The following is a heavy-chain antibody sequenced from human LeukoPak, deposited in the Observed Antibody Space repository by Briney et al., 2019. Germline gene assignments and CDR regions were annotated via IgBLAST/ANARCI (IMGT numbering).Heavy chain of an antibody. D-gene: IGHD6-19*01. CDR1: GFMFSSDA. CDR3: ARGSQWLDSWFDC. Sequence: GGSLRLSCAASGFMFSSDAMHWVRQAPGKGLEWVAVISYDGSNKYYPDSEKGRITISRDNSKNMLYLQMNSLRTEDTAVYYCARGSQWLDSWFDCWGQGTLVTVSS. CDR2: ISYDGSNK. J-gene: IGHJ4*02. V-gene: IGHV3-30-3*01.